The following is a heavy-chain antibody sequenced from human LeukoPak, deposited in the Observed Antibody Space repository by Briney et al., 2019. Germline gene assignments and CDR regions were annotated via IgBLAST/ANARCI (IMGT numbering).Heavy chain of an antibody. CDR2: ISSRDNKI. CDR1: GFTFSDYY. V-gene: IGHV3-11*04. D-gene: IGHD3/OR15-3a*01. CDR3: ARDDFWTGYGLRSYFDY. J-gene: IGHJ4*02. Sequence: GGSLRLSCVASGFTFSDYYMSWVRQAPGKGLVWVSYISSRDNKIYYADSVKGRFTISRDNAKNSLYLQMNSLRDEDTAVYYCARDDFWTGYGLRSYFDYWGQGTLVTVSS.